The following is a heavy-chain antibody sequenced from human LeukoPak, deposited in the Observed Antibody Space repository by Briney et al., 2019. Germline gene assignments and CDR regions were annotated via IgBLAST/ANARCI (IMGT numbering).Heavy chain of an antibody. V-gene: IGHV4-59*12. J-gene: IGHJ5*02. CDR3: ARDDEDYGDYVSWFDP. CDR2: IYYSGST. CDR1: GGSISSYY. D-gene: IGHD4-17*01. Sequence: PSETLSLTCTVSGGSISSYYWSWIRQPPGKGLEWIGYIYYSGSTNYNPSLKSRVTISVDTSKNQFSLKLSSVTAAGTAVYYCARDDEDYGDYVSWFDPWGQGTLVTVSS.